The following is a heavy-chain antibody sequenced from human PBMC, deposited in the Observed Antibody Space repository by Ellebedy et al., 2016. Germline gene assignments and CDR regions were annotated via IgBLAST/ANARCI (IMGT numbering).Heavy chain of an antibody. CDR1: GGSIIRYY. CDR2: IYYTGTT. J-gene: IGHJ4*02. Sequence: SEPLSLTCIVSGGSIIRYYWSWIRQPPGRGPEWIGNIYYTGTTNYNPSPQSRVTISLDTSKNQFSLRLTSVTAADTAVYYCARIGGGSFGYRPIDYWGQGTLVTVSS. V-gene: IGHV4-59*01. D-gene: IGHD3-10*01. CDR3: ARIGGGSFGYRPIDY.